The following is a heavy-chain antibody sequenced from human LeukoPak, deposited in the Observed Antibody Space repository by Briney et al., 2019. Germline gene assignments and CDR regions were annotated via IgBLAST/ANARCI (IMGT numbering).Heavy chain of an antibody. D-gene: IGHD3-22*01. J-gene: IGHJ4*02. CDR2: ISSSSSYI. CDR3: ARESYYYDSSGYFDY. CDR1: GFTFSSYS. Sequence: GSLRLSCAASGFTFSSYSMNWVRQAPGKGLEWVSSISSSSSYIYYADSVKGRFTISRDNAKNSLYLQMNSLRAEDTAVYYCARESYYYDSSGYFDYWGQGTLVTVSS. V-gene: IGHV3-21*01.